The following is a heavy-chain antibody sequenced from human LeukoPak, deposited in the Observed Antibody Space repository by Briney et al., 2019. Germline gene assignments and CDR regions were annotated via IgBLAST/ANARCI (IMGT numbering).Heavy chain of an antibody. CDR2: ISGSGDAT. J-gene: IGHJ4*02. Sequence: GGSLRLSCAASGFTFSGYSMSWVRQAPGKGPEWVSTISGSGDATYYTDSVKVRFTISRDNSKNTLYLQMNSLRAEDTAVYYCAKVSGLLFDYWGQGTLVTVSS. V-gene: IGHV3-23*01. D-gene: IGHD2-8*02. CDR3: AKVSGLLFDY. CDR1: GFTFSGYS.